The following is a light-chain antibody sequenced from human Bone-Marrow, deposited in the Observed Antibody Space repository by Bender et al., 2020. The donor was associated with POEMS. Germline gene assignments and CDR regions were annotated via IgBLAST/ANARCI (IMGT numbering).Light chain of an antibody. J-gene: IGLJ2*01. V-gene: IGLV3-1*01. CDR2: HDT. CDR1: DLGDKY. CDR3: QAWDTYSVI. Sequence: SYEVTQPPSVSVSPGQTASITCSGDDLGDKYVAWYQQKPGQSPVLVIYHDTKRPSGIPERFSGSNSGNTATLTISGTQAMYEADYYCQAWDTYSVIFGGGTKLTVL.